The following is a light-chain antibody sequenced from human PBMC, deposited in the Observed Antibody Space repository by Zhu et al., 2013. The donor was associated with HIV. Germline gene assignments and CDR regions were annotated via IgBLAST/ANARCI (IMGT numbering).Light chain of an antibody. CDR1: QSVSSY. CDR3: QQYNNWLT. CDR2: DAS. V-gene: IGKV3-11*01. J-gene: IGKJ4*01. Sequence: EIVLTQSPATLSLSPGERATLSCRASQSVSSYLAWYQQKPGQAPRLLIYDASNRATGIPARFSGSGSGTDFTLTISSLEPEDFAVYYCQQYNNWLTFGGGTKVE.